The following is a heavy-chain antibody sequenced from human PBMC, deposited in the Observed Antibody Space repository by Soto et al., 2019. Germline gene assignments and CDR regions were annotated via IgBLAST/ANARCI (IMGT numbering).Heavy chain of an antibody. D-gene: IGHD5-12*01. CDR1: GFTFSNAW. CDR2: IKSKTDGGTT. CDR3: TTDHPFFSGVANTTFDI. J-gene: IGHJ3*02. Sequence: EVQLVESGGGLVKPGGSLRLSCAASGFTFSNAWMSWVRQAPGKGLEWVGRIKSKTDGGTTDYAAPVKGRFTISRDDSKNTLYLQMNSLKTEDTAVYYCTTDHPFFSGVANTTFDIWGQGTMVTVSS. V-gene: IGHV3-15*01.